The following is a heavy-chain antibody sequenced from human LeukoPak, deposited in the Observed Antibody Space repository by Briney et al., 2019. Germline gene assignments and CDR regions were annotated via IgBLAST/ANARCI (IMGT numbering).Heavy chain of an antibody. Sequence: SETLSLTCTVSGASISNYYWSWIRQSPGKGLEFIGYMYDSGRFNYSPSLKSRVTMSLDTSENHCSLNLTSVTAADTAVYYCARLRYLHYSDLWGRGTLVTVSS. V-gene: IGHV4-59*08. CDR3: ARLRYLHYSDL. J-gene: IGHJ2*01. CDR2: MYDSGRF. D-gene: IGHD1-1*01. CDR1: GASISNYY.